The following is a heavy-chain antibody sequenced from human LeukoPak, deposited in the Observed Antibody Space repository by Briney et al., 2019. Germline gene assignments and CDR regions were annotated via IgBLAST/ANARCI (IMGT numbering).Heavy chain of an antibody. CDR1: GGSISSYY. Sequence: PSETLSLTCTVSGGSISSYYWSWIRQPAGKGLEWIGRIYTSGSTNYNPSLKSRVTISVDTSKNQFSLKLSSVTAADTAVYYCARAYYYDSSGYYLNWFDPWGQGTLVTVSS. V-gene: IGHV4-4*07. CDR2: IYTSGST. J-gene: IGHJ5*02. D-gene: IGHD3-22*01. CDR3: ARAYYYDSSGYYLNWFDP.